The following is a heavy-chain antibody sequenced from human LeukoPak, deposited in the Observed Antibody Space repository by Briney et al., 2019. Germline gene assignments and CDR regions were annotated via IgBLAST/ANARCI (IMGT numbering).Heavy chain of an antibody. CDR2: ISGSSIYI. Sequence: GGSLRLSCAASGFTFNNYAMNWVRQAPGKGLEWVSIISGSSIYIYYADSLKGRFTISRDNAKNALFLQMNSLRAEDTAVYYCARSLCSGGSCSVAFDIWGQGTMVTVSS. D-gene: IGHD2-15*01. J-gene: IGHJ3*02. V-gene: IGHV3-21*01. CDR3: ARSLCSGGSCSVAFDI. CDR1: GFTFNNYA.